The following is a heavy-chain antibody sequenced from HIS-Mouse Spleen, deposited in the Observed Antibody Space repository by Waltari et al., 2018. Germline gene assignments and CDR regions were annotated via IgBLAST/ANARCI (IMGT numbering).Heavy chain of an antibody. CDR3: ARGRFGQQHFDY. V-gene: IGHV3-66*01. CDR1: GFTVSSNY. Sequence: EVQLVESGGGLVQPGGSLRLSCAASGFTVSSNYMSWVRQAPGKGLGWVSVIYSGDSTYYADSVKGRFTISRENSKNTLYLQMNSLRAEDTAVYYCARGRFGQQHFDYWGQGTLVTVSS. CDR2: IYSGDST. J-gene: IGHJ4*02. D-gene: IGHD6-13*01.